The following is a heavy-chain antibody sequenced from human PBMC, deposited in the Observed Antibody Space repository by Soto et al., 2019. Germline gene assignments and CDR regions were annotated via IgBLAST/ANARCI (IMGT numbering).Heavy chain of an antibody. V-gene: IGHV2-26*01. CDR1: GLSLSNGRLG. CDR2: IFSNDDK. D-gene: IGHD2-2*01. Sequence: QVTLKESGPVLVKPTETLTLTCTVSGLSLSNGRLGVSWIRQPPGKALEWLAHIFSNDDKSYSTSLRSRLTISKDTSRCQVVLTMTNMDPIDSATYYFELIKDCSRTDCYLASFYPGCQGPRVTVSS. CDR3: ELIKDCSRTDCYLASFYP. J-gene: IGHJ5*02.